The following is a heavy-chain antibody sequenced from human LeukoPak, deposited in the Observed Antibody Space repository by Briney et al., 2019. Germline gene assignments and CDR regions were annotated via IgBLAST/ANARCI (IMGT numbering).Heavy chain of an antibody. Sequence: PSETLSLTCAVYGGSFSGYYWSWIRQPPGKGLEWIGEINHSGSTNYNPSLKSRVTISVDTSKNQFSLKLCSVTAADTAVYYCARLTGYYWSVVTYWGQGTLVTVSS. J-gene: IGHJ4*02. V-gene: IGHV4-34*01. CDR1: GGSFSGYY. D-gene: IGHD3-9*01. CDR3: ARLTGYYWSVVTY. CDR2: INHSGST.